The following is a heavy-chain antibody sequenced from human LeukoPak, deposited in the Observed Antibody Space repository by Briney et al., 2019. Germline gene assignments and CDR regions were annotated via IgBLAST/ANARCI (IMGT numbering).Heavy chain of an antibody. CDR2: IYSDNT. Sequence: GGSLRLSCTVSGFTVSSNSMSWVRQAPGKGLEWVSFIYSDNTHYSDSVKGRFTISRDNSKNTLYLQMNSLRAEDTAVYSRRAGAYSHPYDYWGQGTLVTVSS. J-gene: IGHJ4*02. V-gene: IGHV3-53*01. CDR3: RAGAYSHPYDY. D-gene: IGHD4/OR15-4a*01. CDR1: GFTVSSNS.